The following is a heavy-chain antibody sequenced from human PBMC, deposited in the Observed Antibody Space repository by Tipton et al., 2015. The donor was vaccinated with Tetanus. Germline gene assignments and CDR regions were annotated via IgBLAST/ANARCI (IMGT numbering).Heavy chain of an antibody. Sequence: QSGAEVKKPGSSVKVSCKSSGGTFSNYVFNWVRQAPGQGLEWMGGFSPIFRRPNYAQKFQGRVTISADESTSTAYMELRILTSADTAIYYCAREAINSEDRRAFDVWGQGTMVTVSP. CDR3: AREAINSEDRRAFDV. V-gene: IGHV1-69*01. D-gene: IGHD3-22*01. CDR1: GGTFSNYV. J-gene: IGHJ3*01. CDR2: FSPIFRRP.